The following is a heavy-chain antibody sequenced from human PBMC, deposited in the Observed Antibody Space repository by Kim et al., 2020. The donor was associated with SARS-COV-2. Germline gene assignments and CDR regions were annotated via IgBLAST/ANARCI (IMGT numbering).Heavy chain of an antibody. D-gene: IGHD6-6*01. CDR2: ISAYNGNT. Sequence: ASVKVSCKASGYTFTSYGISWVRQAPGQGLEWMGWISAYNGNTNYAQKLQGRVTMTTDTSTSTAYMELRSLRSDDTAVYYCARAGSFEYSSSSADYWGQGTLVTVSS. CDR3: ARAGSFEYSSSSADY. CDR1: GYTFTSYG. V-gene: IGHV1-18*04. J-gene: IGHJ4*02.